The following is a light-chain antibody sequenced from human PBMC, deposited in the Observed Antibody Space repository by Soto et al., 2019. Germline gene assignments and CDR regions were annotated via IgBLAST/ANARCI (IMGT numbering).Light chain of an antibody. Sequence: EILLTQSPVTLSLSPGERSTLSCSSSESVRTFLAWYQQKPGQAPRLLVYDASNRSTDIPARFSGSGSGTYFTLTISSLGPEDFAVYYCQQRSDAITFGQGTRLEI. CDR2: DAS. V-gene: IGKV3-11*01. CDR1: ESVRTF. J-gene: IGKJ5*01. CDR3: QQRSDAIT.